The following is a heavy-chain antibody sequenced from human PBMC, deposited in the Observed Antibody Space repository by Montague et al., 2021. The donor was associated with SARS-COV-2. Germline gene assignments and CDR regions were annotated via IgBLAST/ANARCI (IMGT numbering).Heavy chain of an antibody. Sequence: SDTLSLTCTVSGGSISSSSYYWGWIRQPPGKGLEWIGSIYYSGSTYYNPSLKSRVTISVDTSKNQFSLKLSSVTAADTAVYYCARVISRQNNIVVVGLYYFDYWGQGTLVTVSS. J-gene: IGHJ4*02. D-gene: IGHD2-15*01. CDR2: IYYSGST. CDR1: GGSISSSSYY. CDR3: ARVISRQNNIVVVGLYYFDY. V-gene: IGHV4-39*07.